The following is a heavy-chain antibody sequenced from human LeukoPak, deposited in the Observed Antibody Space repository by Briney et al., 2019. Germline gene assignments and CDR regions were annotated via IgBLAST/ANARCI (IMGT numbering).Heavy chain of an antibody. Sequence: SETLSLTCTVSGGSISSYYWSWIRQPPGKGLEWIGYIYYSGGTNYNPSLKSRVTISVDTSKNQFSLKLSSVTAADTAVYYCARSEWPRRPGRFDPWGQGTLVTVSS. CDR2: IYYSGGT. J-gene: IGHJ5*02. D-gene: IGHD3-3*01. V-gene: IGHV4-59*01. CDR1: GGSISSYY. CDR3: ARSEWPRRPGRFDP.